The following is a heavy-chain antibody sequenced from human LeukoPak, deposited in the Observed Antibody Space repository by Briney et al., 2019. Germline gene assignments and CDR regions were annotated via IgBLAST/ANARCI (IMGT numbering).Heavy chain of an antibody. CDR1: GFIFSSFE. CDR3: ARSFRRYGMDV. J-gene: IGHJ6*02. Sequence: GGSLRLSCAASGFIFSSFEMSWARQAPGKGLQWVSYIDSSGNTRYYADSVKGRFTISRDNAQNSLYLQMNSLRVEDTAVYYCARSFRRYGMDVWGQGTTVTVSS. CDR2: IDSSGNTR. V-gene: IGHV3-48*03. D-gene: IGHD3-10*01.